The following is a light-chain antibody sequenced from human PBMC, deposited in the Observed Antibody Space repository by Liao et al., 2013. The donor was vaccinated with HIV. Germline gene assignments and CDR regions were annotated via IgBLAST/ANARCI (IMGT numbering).Light chain of an antibody. CDR1: RLGDKY. V-gene: IGLV3-1*01. CDR2: QDS. Sequence: SYEVTQPPSVSVSPGQTASIPCSGDRLGDKYTCWYQQKPGQSPVLVIYQDSKRPSGIPERFSASNSGNTATLTITGTQATDEADYYCQAWDRGLVFGGGTKLTVL. J-gene: IGLJ2*01. CDR3: QAWDRGLV.